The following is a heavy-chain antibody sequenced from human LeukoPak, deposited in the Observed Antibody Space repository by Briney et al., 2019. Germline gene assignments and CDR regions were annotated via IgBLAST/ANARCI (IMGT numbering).Heavy chain of an antibody. CDR3: ARAGDSRGPYYYYYYMDV. Sequence: KSSETLSLTCTVSGGSISTFYWSWIRQPPGKGLEWIGSIYNSGSTNYNPSLKSRVTISVDTSKNQLSLKLNSVTAADTAVYYCARAGDSRGPYYYYYYMDVWGKGTTVTVSS. D-gene: IGHD3-22*01. J-gene: IGHJ6*03. CDR1: GGSISTFY. CDR2: IYNSGST. V-gene: IGHV4-59*01.